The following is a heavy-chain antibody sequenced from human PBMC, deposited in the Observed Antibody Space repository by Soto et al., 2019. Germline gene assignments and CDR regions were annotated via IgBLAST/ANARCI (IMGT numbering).Heavy chain of an antibody. V-gene: IGHV4-34*01. D-gene: IGHD6-13*01. CDR2: INPSGST. Sequence: SETLSLTCAVYGGSFSGYYWSWIRQPPGKGLEWIGEINPSGSTNYNPSLKSRVTISVDTSKNQFSLKLSSVTAADTAVYYCARERISSSCYFSREYYYYGMDVWGQGTTVTVSS. CDR1: GGSFSGYY. CDR3: ARERISSSCYFSREYYYYGMDV. J-gene: IGHJ6*02.